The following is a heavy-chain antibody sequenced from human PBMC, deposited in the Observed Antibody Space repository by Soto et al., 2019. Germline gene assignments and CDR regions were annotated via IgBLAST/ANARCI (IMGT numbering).Heavy chain of an antibody. D-gene: IGHD6-6*01. CDR3: ARAQGSIAAPFDYYYGMDV. V-gene: IGHV1-69*01. CDR1: GGTFSSYA. Sequence: QVQLVQSGAEVKKPGSSVKVSCKASGGTFSSYAISWVRQAPGQGLEWMGGIIPIFGTANYAQKFQGRVTITADESTSTAYMELSSLRSEDTAVYYGARAQGSIAAPFDYYYGMDVWGQGTTVTVSS. CDR2: IIPIFGTA. J-gene: IGHJ6*02.